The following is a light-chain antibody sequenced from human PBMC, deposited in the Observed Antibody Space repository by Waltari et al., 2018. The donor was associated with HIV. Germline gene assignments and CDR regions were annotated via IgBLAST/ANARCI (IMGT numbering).Light chain of an antibody. Sequence: QPVLTQPPSASGTPGQRVINPCFGSSSNIGRHAVSWYQHLPGATPTLLIFGNNQRSSGVPDRFSGSKSATSASLAISGLRSVDEADYSCAAWDDSLDGPVFGGGTKLTVL. CDR3: AAWDDSLDGPV. CDR2: GNN. J-gene: IGLJ2*01. CDR1: SSNIGRHA. V-gene: IGLV1-44*01.